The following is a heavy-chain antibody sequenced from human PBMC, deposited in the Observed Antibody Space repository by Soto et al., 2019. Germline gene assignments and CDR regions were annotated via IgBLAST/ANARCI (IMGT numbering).Heavy chain of an antibody. V-gene: IGHV1-2*02. J-gene: IGHJ4*02. Sequence: QVQLVQSGAEVRKPGASVKVSCKASGYTFSDYYIHWVRQAPGQGLEWMGCINPNSGGPKYAPKFQGGVNMTRDTAITTAYMELSRLRSGDTAVYYCAREPATAKPEGVDFWGQGTLVTVSS. CDR1: GYTFSDYY. CDR2: INPNSGGP. CDR3: AREPATAKPEGVDF. D-gene: IGHD1-1*01.